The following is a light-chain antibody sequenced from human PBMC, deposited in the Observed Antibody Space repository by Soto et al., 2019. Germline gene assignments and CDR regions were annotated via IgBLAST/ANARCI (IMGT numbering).Light chain of an antibody. CDR3: KQYVTSPRT. J-gene: IGKJ1*01. V-gene: IGKV3-20*01. CDR1: QNFGSRY. CDR2: GTS. Sequence: ETALTQSPSTLSLSQGVIPTVACSSRQNFGSRYVPWYQQKPGLAPRLLIYGTSNRATGVPDRFSGSGSGTDFSLTISSLEAGDLAVYYCKQYVTSPRTFGQGTKLEIK.